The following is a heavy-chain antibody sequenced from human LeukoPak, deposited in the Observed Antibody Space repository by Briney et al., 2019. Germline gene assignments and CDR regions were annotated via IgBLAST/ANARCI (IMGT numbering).Heavy chain of an antibody. CDR1: GYSFTGYY. CDR2: INPSSGGT. CDR3: ARDNPYDY. Sequence: GASVKVSCKASGYSFTGYYIYWVRQAPGQGLEWMGWINPSSGGTNYAQKFQGRVTTTRDTSISTAYMELSRPRSDDTAVYYCARDNPYDYWGQGTLVTVSS. J-gene: IGHJ4*02. D-gene: IGHD1-14*01. V-gene: IGHV1-2*02.